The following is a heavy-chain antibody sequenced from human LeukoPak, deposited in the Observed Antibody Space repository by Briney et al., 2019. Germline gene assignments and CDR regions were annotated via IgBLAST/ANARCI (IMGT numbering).Heavy chain of an antibody. D-gene: IGHD3-3*01. J-gene: IGHJ5*02. CDR1: GGSISSYY. V-gene: IGHV4-4*07. Sequence: SETLSLTCTVSGGSISSYYWSWIRQPPGKGLEWIGRIYTSGSTNYNPSLKSRVTMSVDTSKNQFSLKLSSVTAADTAVYYCAKDGDYTSFDPWGQGTLVTVSS. CDR2: IYTSGST. CDR3: AKDGDYTSFDP.